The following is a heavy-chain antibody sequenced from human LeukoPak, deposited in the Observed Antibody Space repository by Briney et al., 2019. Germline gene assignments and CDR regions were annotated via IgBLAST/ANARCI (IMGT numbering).Heavy chain of an antibody. D-gene: IGHD6-6*01. CDR1: GGSISSGSYY. V-gene: IGHV4-61*02. Sequence: SQTLSLTCTVSGGSISSGSYYWSWIRQPAGKGLEWIGRIYTSGSTNYNPSLKSRVTISVDTSKNQFSLKLSSVTAAGTAVYYCARDRFETHSSSYYYYYYMDVWGKGTTVTVSS. J-gene: IGHJ6*03. CDR2: IYTSGST. CDR3: ARDRFETHSSSYYYYYYMDV.